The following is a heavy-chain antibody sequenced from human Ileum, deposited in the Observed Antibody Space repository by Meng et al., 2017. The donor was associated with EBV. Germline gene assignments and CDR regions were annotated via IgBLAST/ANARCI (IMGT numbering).Heavy chain of an antibody. Sequence: PRLRNPSGPPAHPCVVCGGSINISNWWGWVRQPPGKGLEWIGEIYHSGSTNYNPSLKSRVTISVDKSKNQFSLKLSSVTAADTAVYYCASFPPPGKQWLVTDYWGQGTLVTVSS. J-gene: IGHJ4*02. D-gene: IGHD6-19*01. V-gene: IGHV4-4*02. CDR1: GGSINISNW. CDR2: IYHSGST. CDR3: ASFPPPGKQWLVTDY.